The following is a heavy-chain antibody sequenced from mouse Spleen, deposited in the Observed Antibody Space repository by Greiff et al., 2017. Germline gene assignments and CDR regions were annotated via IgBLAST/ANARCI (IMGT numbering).Heavy chain of an antibody. CDR1: GFTFSDYY. J-gene: IGHJ4*01. Sequence: EVQLQESGGGLVQPGGSLKLSCATSGFTFSDYYMYWVRQTPEKRLEWVAYISNGGGSTYYPDTVKGRFTISRDNAKNTLYLQMSRLKSEDTAMYYCARIRYDYYAMDYWGQGTSVTVSS. V-gene: IGHV5-12*02. CDR3: ARIRYDYYAMDY. CDR2: ISNGGGST.